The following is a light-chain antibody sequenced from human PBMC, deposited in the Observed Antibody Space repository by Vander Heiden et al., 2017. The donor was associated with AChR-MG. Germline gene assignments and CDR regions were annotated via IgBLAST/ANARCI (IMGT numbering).Light chain of an antibody. Sequence: DIQMTQSPSTLSASVGDRVTITCLASQSISSWLAWYQQKPGKAPKLLIYRASSLESGVPSRFSGSGSGTEFTLTISSLQPDDFATYYCQQYNSYVFGQGTKLEIK. CDR2: RAS. CDR3: QQYNSYV. V-gene: IGKV1-5*03. CDR1: QSISSW. J-gene: IGKJ2*01.